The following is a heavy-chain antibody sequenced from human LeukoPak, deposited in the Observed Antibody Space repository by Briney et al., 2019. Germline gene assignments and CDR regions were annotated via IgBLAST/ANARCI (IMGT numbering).Heavy chain of an antibody. CDR3: ARVAGGRAGLADY. V-gene: IGHV4-59*01. CDR1: GGSISSYY. D-gene: IGHD6-13*01. CDR2: IYYSGST. Sequence: PSETLSLTCTVSGGSISSYYWSWIRQPPGKGLEWIGYIYYSGSTNYNPSLKSRVTISVDTSKNQFSLKLSSVTAADTAVYYCARVAGGRAGLADYWGQGTLVTVSS. J-gene: IGHJ4*02.